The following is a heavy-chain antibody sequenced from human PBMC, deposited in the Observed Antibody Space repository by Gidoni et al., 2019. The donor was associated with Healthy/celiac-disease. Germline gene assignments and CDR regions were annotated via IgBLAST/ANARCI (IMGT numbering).Heavy chain of an antibody. CDR1: GFTFSSYS. V-gene: IGHV3-21*01. J-gene: IGHJ4*02. CDR3: ARGRYYFDY. Sequence: EVQLVESGGGLVKPGGSLRLSCAASGFTFSSYSMNWVRQAPGKGLEWVSSISSISSYIYYAESVKGRFTISRDNAKNSLYLQMNSLRAEDTAVYYCARGRYYFDYWGQGTLVTVSS. D-gene: IGHD3-10*01. CDR2: ISSISSYI.